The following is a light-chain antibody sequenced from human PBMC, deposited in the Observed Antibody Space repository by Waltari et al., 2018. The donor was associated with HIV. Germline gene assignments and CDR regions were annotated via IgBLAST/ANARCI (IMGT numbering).Light chain of an antibody. V-gene: IGLV1-47*01. CDR2: RND. CDR3: ASWDDNLGHWI. J-gene: IGLJ2*01. CDR1: KSNIGNNY. Sequence: QPKMTQAPSASKTPGPRITMSCSGSKSNIGNNYISWYQQIAGAAPRLVMARNDQRPAGVPDRFSGTKSGTSAFLAITGLRLDDEATYVCASWDDNLGHWIFGGGTKLTVL.